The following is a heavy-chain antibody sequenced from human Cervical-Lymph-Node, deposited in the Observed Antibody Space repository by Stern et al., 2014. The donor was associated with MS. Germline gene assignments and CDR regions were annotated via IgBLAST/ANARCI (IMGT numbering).Heavy chain of an antibody. J-gene: IGHJ6*02. Sequence: VQLVESGGGVVQPGRSLRLSCAASGFTFSSYGMHWVRQAPGKGLEWVAVISYDGSNKYYADSVKGRFTISRDNSKNTLYLQMNSLRAEDTAVYYCAKVFGDSSGYYYDGGYYYYGMDVWGQGTTVTVSS. CDR3: AKVFGDSSGYYYDGGYYYYGMDV. V-gene: IGHV3-30*18. CDR2: ISYDGSNK. D-gene: IGHD3-22*01. CDR1: GFTFSSYG.